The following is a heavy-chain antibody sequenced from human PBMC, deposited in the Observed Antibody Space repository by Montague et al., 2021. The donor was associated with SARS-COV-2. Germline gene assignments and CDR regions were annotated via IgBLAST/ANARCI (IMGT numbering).Heavy chain of an antibody. CDR3: ARHLPGIVVAEPAAADY. V-gene: IGHV4-39*01. J-gene: IGHJ4*02. CDR2: FYYSGST. D-gene: IGHD6-19*01. CDR1: GGPISSSSYY. Sequence: SETLSLTCTVSGGPISSSSYYWGWIRQPPGKGLEWIGSFYYSGSTYYNPSLKSRVTISVDTSKNQFSLKMSSVTAADTAVYYCARHLPGIVVAEPAAADYWGQGTPVTVSS.